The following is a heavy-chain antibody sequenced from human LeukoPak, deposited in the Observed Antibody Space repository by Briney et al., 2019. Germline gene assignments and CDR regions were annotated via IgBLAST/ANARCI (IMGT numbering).Heavy chain of an antibody. CDR3: ARDEKDYYDSSGYYYFAFDI. CDR2: IYYSGST. J-gene: IGHJ3*02. V-gene: IGHV4-59*01. CDR1: GGSIRSYY. Sequence: NTSETLSPTCTVSGGSIRSYYWSWIRQPPGKGLEWIGYIYYSGSTNYNPSLKSRVTISVDTSKNQFSLKLSSVTAADTAVYYCARDEKDYYDSSGYYYFAFDIWGQGTMVNVSS. D-gene: IGHD3-22*01.